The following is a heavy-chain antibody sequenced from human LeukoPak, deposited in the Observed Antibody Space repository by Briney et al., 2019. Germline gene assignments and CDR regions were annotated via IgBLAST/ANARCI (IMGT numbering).Heavy chain of an antibody. J-gene: IGHJ4*02. CDR1: GFSFRNYE. Sequence: PGGSLRLSCAASGFSFRNYEMNWVRQAPGKGLDWVSYISITSNTIHYADSVKGRFTISRDNAKNSLYLQMTSLRADDTAIYYCARGGLDAYDYWGQGTLVTVSS. CDR2: ISITSNTI. V-gene: IGHV3-48*03. CDR3: ARGGLDAYDY. D-gene: IGHD5-24*01.